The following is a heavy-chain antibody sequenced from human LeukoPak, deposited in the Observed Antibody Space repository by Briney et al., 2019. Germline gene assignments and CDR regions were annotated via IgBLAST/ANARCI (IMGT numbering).Heavy chain of an antibody. J-gene: IGHJ4*02. CDR3: ARGRFGDISFDY. V-gene: IGHV1-18*01. D-gene: IGHD3-10*01. CDR2: VSPYYGNT. Sequence: ASVKVSCQASGYTFTSYGITWLRQAPGQALEWIGWVSPYYGNTDYAQNLQGRVTMTTDTSTSTAYMELRSLRSDDTAVYYCARGRFGDISFDYWGQGTLVTVSS. CDR1: GYTFTSYG.